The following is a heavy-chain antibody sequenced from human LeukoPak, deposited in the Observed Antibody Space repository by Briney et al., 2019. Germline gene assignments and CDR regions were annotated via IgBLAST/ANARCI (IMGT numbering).Heavy chain of an antibody. V-gene: IGHV4-4*07. D-gene: IGHD3-22*01. CDR2: IYAGGST. CDR3: ARLRFYDSSGYSPGYYMDV. Sequence: PSETLSLTCTVSGGSMFSYHWSWVRQSAGEGLEWIGHIYAGGSTNYSPSLKRRVTMSVDTTKNPFSLKLKSVTAADTAVYYCARLRFYDSSGYSPGYYMDVWGKGTTVIVSS. CDR1: GGSMFSYH. J-gene: IGHJ6*03.